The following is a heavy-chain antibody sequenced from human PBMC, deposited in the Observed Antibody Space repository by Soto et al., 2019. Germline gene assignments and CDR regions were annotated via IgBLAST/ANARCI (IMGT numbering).Heavy chain of an antibody. CDR1: GFTFSRHW. Sequence: EVQLVESGGGLVQPGGSLRLSCAASGFTFSRHWMTWVRQAPGKGLEYVANIKEDGSQKYYVDSVKGRFTIYRDNAENSVYLQMYSLRADDSALYYCARDTYGDYGQVLDYWGQGTLVTVSA. J-gene: IGHJ4*02. D-gene: IGHD4-17*01. CDR2: IKEDGSQK. V-gene: IGHV3-7*01. CDR3: ARDTYGDYGQVLDY.